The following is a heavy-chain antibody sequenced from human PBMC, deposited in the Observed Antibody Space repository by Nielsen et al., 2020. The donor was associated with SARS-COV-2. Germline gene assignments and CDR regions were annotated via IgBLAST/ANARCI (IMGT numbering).Heavy chain of an antibody. D-gene: IGHD1-1*01. J-gene: IGHJ4*02. CDR1: GFTFSSYA. Sequence: GRSLRLSCAASGFTFSSYAMSWVRQAPGKGLEWVSAISGSGGSTYYADSVKGRFTISRDNSKNTLYLHMNSLRADDTAVYYCAKGDGNNWSPFLYLDYWGQGTLVTVSS. V-gene: IGHV3-23*01. CDR2: ISGSGGST. CDR3: AKGDGNNWSPFLYLDY.